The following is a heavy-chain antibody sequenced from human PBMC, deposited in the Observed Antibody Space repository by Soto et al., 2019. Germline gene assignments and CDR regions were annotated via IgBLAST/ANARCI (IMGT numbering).Heavy chain of an antibody. Sequence: PSQTLSLTCAISGDSVSSTSTAWSWIRQSPSRGLEWLGRTYYRSNWYTDYAVSVKSRITISPDTSKNQFSLQLNSVTPEDTAVYYCARGSYYCGLVWGQGTLVTVSS. CDR3: ARGSYYCGLV. CDR2: TYYRSNWYT. CDR1: GDSVSSTSTA. J-gene: IGHJ4*02. D-gene: IGHD3-10*01. V-gene: IGHV6-1*01.